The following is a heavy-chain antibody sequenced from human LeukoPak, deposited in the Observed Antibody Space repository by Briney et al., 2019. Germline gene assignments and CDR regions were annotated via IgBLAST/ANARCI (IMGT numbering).Heavy chain of an antibody. CDR1: GFTFHDYD. J-gene: IGHJ4*02. CDR3: ARDLWDH. CDR2: INWNGDRT. Sequence: GGSLRLSCAASGFTFHDYDMSWVRQSPGKGLEWVSGINWNGDRTGYADSVKGRFTISRDNAKKSLYLQMNSLRAEDTAMYYCARDLWDHWGQGTLVTVSS. V-gene: IGHV3-20*04.